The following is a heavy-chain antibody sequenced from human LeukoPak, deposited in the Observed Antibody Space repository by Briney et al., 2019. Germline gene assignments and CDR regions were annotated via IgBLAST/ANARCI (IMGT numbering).Heavy chain of an antibody. Sequence: GGSLRLSCAASGFTFSSYGMHWVRQAPGKGLEWVAFIRYDGSNKYYADSVRGRFTISRDNSKNTLYLQMNSLRAEDTAVYYCTYCSSTSCYEMDVWGKGTTVTVSS. CDR2: IRYDGSNK. CDR1: GFTFSSYG. CDR3: TYCSSTSCYEMDV. D-gene: IGHD2-2*01. J-gene: IGHJ6*04. V-gene: IGHV3-30*02.